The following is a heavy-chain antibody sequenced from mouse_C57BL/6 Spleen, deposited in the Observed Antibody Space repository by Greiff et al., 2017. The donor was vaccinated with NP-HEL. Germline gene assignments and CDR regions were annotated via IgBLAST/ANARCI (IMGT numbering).Heavy chain of an antibody. CDR1: GYTFTSYW. J-gene: IGHJ4*01. V-gene: IGHV1-50*01. Sequence: QVQLQQPGAELVKPGASVKLSCKASGYTFTSYWMQWVKQRPGQGLEWIGEIDPSDSYTNYNQKFKGKATLTVDTSSSTAYMQLSSLTSEDSAVYYCARGGDSSGYGFYYYAMDYWGQGTSVTVSS. CDR3: ARGGDSSGYGFYYYAMDY. CDR2: IDPSDSYT. D-gene: IGHD3-2*02.